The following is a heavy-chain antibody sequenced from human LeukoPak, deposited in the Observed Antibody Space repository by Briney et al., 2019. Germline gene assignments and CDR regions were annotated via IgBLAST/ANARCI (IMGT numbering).Heavy chain of an antibody. J-gene: IGHJ4*02. D-gene: IGHD3-22*01. Sequence: GGSLRLSCAASGLSFSSYGMSWVRQAPGQGLEWVSTISGNGASTYYADSVKGRFTISRDNSKNTLHLQMNSLRAEDTAVYYCAKGSYYYDSSGYSPAPGDWGQGTLATVSS. CDR2: ISGNGAST. V-gene: IGHV3-23*01. CDR3: AKGSYYYDSSGYSPAPGD. CDR1: GLSFSSYG.